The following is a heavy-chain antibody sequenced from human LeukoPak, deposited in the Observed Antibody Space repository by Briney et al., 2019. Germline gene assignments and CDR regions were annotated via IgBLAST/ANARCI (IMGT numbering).Heavy chain of an antibody. CDR3: ALVTTVTYHY. CDR2: ISSSSSTI. D-gene: IGHD4-17*01. V-gene: IGHV3-48*02. Sequence: GGSLRLSCAASGFTFSTYSMNWVRQAPGKGLELVSYISSSSSTIYYADSVKGRFTISRDNAKNSLYLQMNSLRDEDTAVYYCALVTTVTYHYWGQGTLVTVSS. J-gene: IGHJ4*02. CDR1: GFTFSTYS.